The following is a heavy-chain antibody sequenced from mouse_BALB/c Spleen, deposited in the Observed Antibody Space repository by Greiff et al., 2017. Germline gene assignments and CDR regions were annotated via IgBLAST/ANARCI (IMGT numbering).Heavy chain of an antibody. Sequence: QVQLKESGPGLVAPSQSLSITCTVSGFSLTSYDISWIRQPPGKGLEWLGVIWTGGGTNYNSAFMSRLSISKDNSKSQVFLKMNSLQTDDTAIYYCVCYGLRGYYAMDYWGQGTSVTVSS. CDR3: VCYGLRGYYAMDY. J-gene: IGHJ4*01. CDR2: IWTGGGT. D-gene: IGHD1-2*01. CDR1: GFSLTSYD. V-gene: IGHV2-9-2*01.